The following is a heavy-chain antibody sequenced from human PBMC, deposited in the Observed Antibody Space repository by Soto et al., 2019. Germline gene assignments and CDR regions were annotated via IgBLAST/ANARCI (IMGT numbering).Heavy chain of an antibody. V-gene: IGHV3-48*02. J-gene: IGHJ4*02. Sequence: GGSLRLSCAASGFTFSRYSMNWVRQAPGKGLEWISYISTTSSSIYYADSVKGRFTISRDNAKNSLFLQMNSLRDEDTAVYYCARKGVAFDYWGQGALVTVSS. CDR1: GFTFSRYS. D-gene: IGHD3-3*01. CDR3: ARKGVAFDY. CDR2: ISTTSSSI.